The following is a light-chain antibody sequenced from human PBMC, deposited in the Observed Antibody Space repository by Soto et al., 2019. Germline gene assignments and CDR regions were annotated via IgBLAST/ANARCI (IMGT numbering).Light chain of an antibody. CDR3: QQLNSHPRT. CDR1: QAIYSY. V-gene: IGKV1-9*01. J-gene: IGKJ2*01. Sequence: DIQLTQSPFFLSASVGDRVTISCRASQAIYSYLALYQQKPGKAPKLLSFGASKLQSGVPSRFSGSGSWTEFTLTISSLQPEDFATYYCQQLNSHPRTFGQGTKLEIK. CDR2: GAS.